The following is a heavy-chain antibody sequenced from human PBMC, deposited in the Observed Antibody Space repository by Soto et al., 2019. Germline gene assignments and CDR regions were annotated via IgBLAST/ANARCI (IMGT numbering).Heavy chain of an antibody. D-gene: IGHD4-17*01. CDR1: GFTFDDYA. CDR2: ISWNSGSI. CDR3: AKVSEHYGALVGDAFDI. J-gene: IGHJ3*02. V-gene: IGHV3-9*01. Sequence: EVQLVESGGGLVQPGRSLRLSCAASGFTFDDYAMHWVRQAPGKGLEWVSGISWNSGSIGYADSVKGRFTISRDNAKNSLYLQMNSLRAEDTALYYCAKVSEHYGALVGDAFDIWGQGTMVTVSS.